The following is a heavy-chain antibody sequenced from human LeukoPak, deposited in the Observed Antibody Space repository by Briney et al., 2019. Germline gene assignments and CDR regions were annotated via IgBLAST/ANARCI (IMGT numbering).Heavy chain of an antibody. CDR1: GGSISRGSYY. V-gene: IGHV4-61*02. Sequence: SQTLSLTCIVSGGSISRGSYYWNWIRQPAGKGLEWMGRIYNSGSTNYNPSLKSRVTISVDTSKNQFSLKLSSVTAADKAVYYCARDRRVDCSSTSCYWGSGDYWGQGTLVTVSS. D-gene: IGHD2-2*01. J-gene: IGHJ4*02. CDR2: IYNSGST. CDR3: ARDRRVDCSSTSCYWGSGDY.